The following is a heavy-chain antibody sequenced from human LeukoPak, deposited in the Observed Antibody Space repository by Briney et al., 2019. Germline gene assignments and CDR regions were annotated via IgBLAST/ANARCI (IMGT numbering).Heavy chain of an antibody. J-gene: IGHJ4*02. Sequence: SETLSLTCTVSGGSISSGDYYWSWIRQPPGKGLEWIGYIYYGGSTYYNPSLKSRVTISVDTSKNQFSLKLSSVTAADTAVYYCATGASNWDFDYWGQGTLVTVSS. CDR1: GGSISSGDYY. V-gene: IGHV4-30-4*01. CDR3: ATGASNWDFDY. CDR2: IYYGGST. D-gene: IGHD7-27*01.